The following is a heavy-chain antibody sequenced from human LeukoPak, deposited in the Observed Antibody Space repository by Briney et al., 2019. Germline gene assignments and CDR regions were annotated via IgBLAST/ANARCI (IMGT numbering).Heavy chain of an antibody. D-gene: IGHD3-22*01. CDR1: GYTLTELS. Sequence: ASVKVSCKVSGYTLTELSMHWVRQAPGKGLEWMGGFDPEDGETIYAQKFQGRVTMTEDASTDTAYMELSSLRSEDTAVYYCATGPPYATMIVVVPLDYRGQGTLVTVSS. J-gene: IGHJ4*02. CDR2: FDPEDGET. CDR3: ATGPPYATMIVVVPLDY. V-gene: IGHV1-24*01.